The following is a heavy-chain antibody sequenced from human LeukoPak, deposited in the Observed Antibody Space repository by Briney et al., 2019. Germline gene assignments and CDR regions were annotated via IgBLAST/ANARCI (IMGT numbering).Heavy chain of an antibody. J-gene: IGHJ6*03. CDR1: GGSINTYY. V-gene: IGHV4-59*08. CDR2: IYSSGTT. Sequence: SSETLSLTCTVSGGSINTYYWSWIRQPPGKGLEFIGYIYSSGTTDYNPSLKRLVVISIDTSGSQFSLKMTSVTAADTAVYYCARRGTPYYYYYMDVWGKGTTVTVSS. CDR3: ARRGTPYYYYYMDV. D-gene: IGHD3-16*01.